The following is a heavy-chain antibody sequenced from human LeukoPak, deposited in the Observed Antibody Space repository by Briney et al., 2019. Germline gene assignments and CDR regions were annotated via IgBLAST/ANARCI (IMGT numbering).Heavy chain of an antibody. Sequence: SETLSLTCTVSGGSISSYYWSWIRQPPGKGLEWFGYIYYSGSTNYNPSLKSRVTISVDTSKNQFSLKLSSVTAADTAVYYCARESTFGEFSYWGQGTLVTVSS. CDR3: ARESTFGEFSY. V-gene: IGHV4-59*01. CDR1: GGSISSYY. D-gene: IGHD3-10*01. CDR2: IYYSGST. J-gene: IGHJ4*02.